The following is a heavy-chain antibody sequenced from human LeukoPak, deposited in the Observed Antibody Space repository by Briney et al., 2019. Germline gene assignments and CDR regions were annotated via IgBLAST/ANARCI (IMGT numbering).Heavy chain of an antibody. V-gene: IGHV4-59*01. J-gene: IGHJ4*02. CDR2: IYYSGST. CDR1: GGSISSYY. Sequence: SSETLSLTCTVSGGSISSYYWSWIRQPPGKGLEWIGYIYYSGSTNYNPSLKSRVTISVDTSKNQFSLKLSSVTAADTAVYYCAREGYSYEFDYWGQGTLVTVSS. D-gene: IGHD5-18*01. CDR3: AREGYSYEFDY.